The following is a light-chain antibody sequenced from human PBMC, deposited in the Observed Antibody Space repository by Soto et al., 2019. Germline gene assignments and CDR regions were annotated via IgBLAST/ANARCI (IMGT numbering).Light chain of an antibody. CDR3: SSYTTSSTVV. CDR2: DVS. J-gene: IGLJ2*01. V-gene: IGLV2-14*03. CDR1: SSDVGAYNS. Sequence: QSALTQPASVSGSPGQSITISCTGNSSDVGAYNSVSWYQQHTGKATKLMIYDVSNRPSGVSNRFSGSKSVNTASLTISGLQAEDDADYYCSSYTTSSTVVFGGGTKVTVL.